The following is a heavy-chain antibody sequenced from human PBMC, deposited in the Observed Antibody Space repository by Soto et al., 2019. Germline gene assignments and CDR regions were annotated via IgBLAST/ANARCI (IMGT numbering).Heavy chain of an antibody. CDR3: ARVLHYDILTGYYPYRLDAFDI. Sequence: ASVKVSCKASGYTFTSYYMHWVRQAPGQGLEWMGIINPSGGSTSYAQKFQGRVTMTRDTSTSTVYMELSSLRSEDTAVYYCARVLHYDILTGYYPYRLDAFDIWGQGTMVTVSS. CDR1: GYTFTSYY. V-gene: IGHV1-46*03. J-gene: IGHJ3*02. CDR2: INPSGGST. D-gene: IGHD3-9*01.